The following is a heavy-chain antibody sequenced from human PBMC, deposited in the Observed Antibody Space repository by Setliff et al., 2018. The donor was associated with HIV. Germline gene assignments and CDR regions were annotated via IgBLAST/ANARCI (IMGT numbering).Heavy chain of an antibody. CDR1: GGSFSGYY. D-gene: IGHD4-4*01. Sequence: SETLSLTCAVYGGSFSGYYWSWIRQPPGKGLERIGEVNHSGSTNYNPSLKSRVTISVDMSKNQFSLKLSSVTAADTAVYYWARARATETTFHYSYYYMGVLGKGDHGHRLL. J-gene: IGHJ6*03. CDR2: VNHSGST. V-gene: IGHV4-34*01. CDR3: ARARATETTFHYSYYYMGV.